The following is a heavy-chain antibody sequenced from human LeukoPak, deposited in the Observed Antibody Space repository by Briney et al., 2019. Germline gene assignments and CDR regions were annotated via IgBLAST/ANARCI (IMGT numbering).Heavy chain of an antibody. V-gene: IGHV1-69*13. J-gene: IGHJ4*02. CDR1: GYTFTSYA. D-gene: IGHD2-2*01. CDR3: ARATPPVPAAKYYFDY. Sequence: SVKVSCKASGYTFTSYAISWVRQAPGQGLEWMGGIIPIFGTANYAQKFQGRVTITADESTSTAYMELSSLRSEDTAVYYRARATPPVPAAKYYFDYWGQGTLVTVSS. CDR2: IIPIFGTA.